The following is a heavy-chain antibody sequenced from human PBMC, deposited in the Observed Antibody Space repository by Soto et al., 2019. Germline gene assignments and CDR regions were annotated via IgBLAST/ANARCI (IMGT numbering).Heavy chain of an antibody. V-gene: IGHV3-23*01. CDR2: ISGSGGST. J-gene: IGHJ4*02. CDR3: ATDQGRIEWLHEGDY. D-gene: IGHD6-19*01. CDR1: GFTFSSYA. Sequence: EVQLLESGGGLVQPGGSLRLSCAASGFTFSSYAMSWVRQAPGKGLEWVSAISGSGGSTYYADSVKGRFTISRDNSKNTLYLQMNSLRAEDTAVYYCATDQGRIEWLHEGDYWGQGTLVTVSS.